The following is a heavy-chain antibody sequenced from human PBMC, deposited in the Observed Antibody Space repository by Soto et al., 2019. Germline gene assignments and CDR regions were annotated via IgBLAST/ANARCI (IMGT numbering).Heavy chain of an antibody. V-gene: IGHV1-8*01. CDR1: GYTFTSYD. D-gene: IGHD2-15*01. CDR2: MNPNSGNT. Sequence: EASVKVSCKASGYTFTSYDINWVRQATGQGLEWMGWMNPNSGNTGYAQKFQGRVTMTRNTSISTAYMELSSLRSEDTAVYYCARGRRRGYCSGGSCLGNYGMDVWGQGTTVTVSS. CDR3: ARGRRRGYCSGGSCLGNYGMDV. J-gene: IGHJ6*02.